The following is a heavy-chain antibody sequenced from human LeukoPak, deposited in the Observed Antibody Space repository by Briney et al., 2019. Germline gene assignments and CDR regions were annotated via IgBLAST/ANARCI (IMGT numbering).Heavy chain of an antibody. V-gene: IGHV3-7*03. CDR2: IKLDGSGK. J-gene: IGHJ4*02. CDR1: GFTFGKYW. D-gene: IGHD2-21*02. CDR3: ARAVVVTAIHPNYFDY. Sequence: GGSLRLSCVASGFTFGKYWMSWVRQAPGKGLEWVANIKLDGSGKNYVDSVKGRFTISRDNTKNSLYLQMNSLRAEDTAVFYCARAVVVTAIHPNYFDYWGQGTLVTVSP.